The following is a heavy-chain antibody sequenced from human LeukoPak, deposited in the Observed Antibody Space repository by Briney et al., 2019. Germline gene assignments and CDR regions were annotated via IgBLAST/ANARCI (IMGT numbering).Heavy chain of an antibody. CDR2: IYTSGGT. CDR3: ARSERTHRNFDY. J-gene: IGHJ4*02. CDR1: GGSISSYY. V-gene: IGHV4-4*07. Sequence: SETLSLTCTVAGGSISSYYWSWIRQPAGKGLEWIGRIYTSGGTNYNPSLKSRVTMSVDPSKTQFSLKLSSVTAADTAVYYCARSERTHRNFDYWGQGTLVTVSS.